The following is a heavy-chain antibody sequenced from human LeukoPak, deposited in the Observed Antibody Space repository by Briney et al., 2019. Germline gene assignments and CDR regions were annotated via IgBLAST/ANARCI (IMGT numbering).Heavy chain of an antibody. J-gene: IGHJ4*02. V-gene: IGHV3-48*04. D-gene: IGHD3-22*01. CDR2: ISSSSSTI. CDR3: AKAGSMIVVALIDY. CDR1: GFTFSSYS. Sequence: GGSLRLSCAASGFTFSSYSMNWVRQAPGKGLEWVSYISSSSSTIYYADSVKGRFTISRDNAKNSLYLQMNSLRAEDTAVYYCAKAGSMIVVALIDYWGQGTLVTVSS.